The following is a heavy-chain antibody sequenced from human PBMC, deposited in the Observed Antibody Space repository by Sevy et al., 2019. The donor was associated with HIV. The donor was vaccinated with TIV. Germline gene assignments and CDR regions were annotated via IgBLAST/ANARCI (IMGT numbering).Heavy chain of an antibody. CDR3: ARVIEGLEGYCSGGSCFPRSYYYGMDV. CDR2: INSDGSST. V-gene: IGHV3-74*01. D-gene: IGHD2-15*01. CDR1: GFTFSSYW. Sequence: GGSLRLSCAASGFTFSSYWMHWVRQAPGKGLVWVSRINSDGSSTSYADSVKGRFTISRDNAKNTLYLQMNSLRAEDTAVYYCARVIEGLEGYCSGGSCFPRSYYYGMDVWGQGTTVTVSS. J-gene: IGHJ6*02.